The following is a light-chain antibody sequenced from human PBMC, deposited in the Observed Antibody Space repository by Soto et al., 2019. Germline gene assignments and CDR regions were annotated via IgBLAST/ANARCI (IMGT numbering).Light chain of an antibody. V-gene: IGKV3-15*01. Sequence: TQAPATLSLSPGERATLSCRASQSVSSDLAWYQQKSGQAPRLLIYGASTRATGIPARFSGSGSGTEFTLTISSLQSEDFAVYYCQQYNNWPMTFGRGTKVDIK. CDR3: QQYNNWPMT. CDR1: QSVSSD. J-gene: IGKJ4*01. CDR2: GAS.